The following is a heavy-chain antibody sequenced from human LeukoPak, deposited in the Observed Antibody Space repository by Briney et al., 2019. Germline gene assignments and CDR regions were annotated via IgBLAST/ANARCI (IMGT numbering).Heavy chain of an antibody. CDR3: ASHMKILVAPGDDYYYGMDV. V-gene: IGHV1-69*05. CDR2: IIPSFGTA. CDR1: GGTFSSYA. D-gene: IGHD3-22*01. J-gene: IGHJ6*02. Sequence: SVKVSCKASGGTFSSYALNWVRQAPGQGLEWMGGIIPSFGTANYAQKFQGRVTITTDESTSTAYMELSSLRSEDTAVYYCASHMKILVAPGDDYYYGMDVWGQGTTVTVSS.